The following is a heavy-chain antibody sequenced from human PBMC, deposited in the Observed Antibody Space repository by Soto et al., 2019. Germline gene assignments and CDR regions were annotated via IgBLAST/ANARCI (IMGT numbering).Heavy chain of an antibody. CDR2: IIPIFGTA. V-gene: IGHV1-69*12. CDR3: ARGAEWNYPGY. CDR1: GGTFSSYA. Sequence: QVQLVQSGAEVKKPGSSVKVSCKASGGTFSSYAISWVRQAPGQGLEWMGGIIPIFGTANYAQKFQGRVTITADESTSTACLGLSSLRSEDTAVDYCARGAEWNYPGYWGQGTLVTVSS. D-gene: IGHD1-7*01. J-gene: IGHJ4*02.